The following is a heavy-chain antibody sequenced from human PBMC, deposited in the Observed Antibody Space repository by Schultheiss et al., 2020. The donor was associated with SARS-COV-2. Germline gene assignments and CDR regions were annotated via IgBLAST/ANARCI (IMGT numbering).Heavy chain of an antibody. V-gene: IGHV1-2*06. J-gene: IGHJ3*02. D-gene: IGHD6-13*01. CDR2: INPNSGGT. CDR1: GYTFTGYY. CDR3: ARGDGSSWYYGAFDI. Sequence: GGSLRLSCKASGYTFTGYYMHWVRQAPGQGLEWMGRINPNSGGTNYAQKFQGRVTMTRDTSISTAYMELSRLRSDDTAVYYCARGDGSSWYYGAFDIWGQGTMVTVSS.